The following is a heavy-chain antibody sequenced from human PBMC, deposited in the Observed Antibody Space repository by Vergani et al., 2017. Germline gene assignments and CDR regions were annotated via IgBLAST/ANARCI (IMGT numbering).Heavy chain of an antibody. V-gene: IGHV2-70*04. CDR3: ARSSNWGSTGFDY. Sequence: QVTLKESGPALVKPTQTLTLTCTFSGFSLSTSGMRVSWIRQPPGKALEWLARIDWDDDKFYSTSLKTSLTISKDTSKNQVVLTMTNMDPVDTATYYCARSSNWGSTGFDYWGQGTLVTVSS. J-gene: IGHJ4*02. CDR2: IDWDDDK. CDR1: GFSLSTSGMR. D-gene: IGHD7-27*01.